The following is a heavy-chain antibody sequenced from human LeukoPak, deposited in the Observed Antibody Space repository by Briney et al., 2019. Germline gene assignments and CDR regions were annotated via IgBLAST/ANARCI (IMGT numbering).Heavy chain of an antibody. Sequence: GGSLRLSCAASGFTFSSYSMNWVRRAPGKGLEWVSSFSGSSSYIYYADSVKGRFTISRDNAKNSLYLQMNSLRAEDTAVYYCARAEDYDILTGDYWGQGTLVTVSS. CDR3: ARAEDYDILTGDY. CDR1: GFTFSSYS. J-gene: IGHJ4*02. CDR2: FSGSSSYI. V-gene: IGHV3-21*01. D-gene: IGHD3-9*01.